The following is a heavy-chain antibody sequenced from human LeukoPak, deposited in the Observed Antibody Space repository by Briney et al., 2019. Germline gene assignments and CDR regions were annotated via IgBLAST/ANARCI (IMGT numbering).Heavy chain of an antibody. CDR2: INRDGSVK. V-gene: IGHV3-7*01. J-gene: IGHJ3*02. Sequence: GGSLRLSCAASGFSFSSYWMTWVRQGTGKGLEWVSNINRDGSVKHYMDSVKGRFTISRDNAKNSLYLQMNSLRAEDTAVYYCARDFSPYCGGDCYFDAFDMWGQGTVVTVSS. D-gene: IGHD2-21*01. CDR3: ARDFSPYCGGDCYFDAFDM. CDR1: GFSFSSYW.